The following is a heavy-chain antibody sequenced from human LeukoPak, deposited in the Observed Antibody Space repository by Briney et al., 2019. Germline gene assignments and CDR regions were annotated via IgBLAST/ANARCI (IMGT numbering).Heavy chain of an antibody. D-gene: IGHD1-26*01. CDR1: GYTFTGYY. CDR3: ARGRRSYWGVTGDY. V-gene: IGHV1-2*02. J-gene: IGHJ4*02. CDR2: INPNSGGT. Sequence: ASVKVSCKASGYTFTGYYMHWVRQAPGQGREWMGWINPNSGGTNYAQKFQGRVTMTRDTSISTAYMELSRLRSDDTAVYYCARGRRSYWGVTGDYWGQGTLVTVSS.